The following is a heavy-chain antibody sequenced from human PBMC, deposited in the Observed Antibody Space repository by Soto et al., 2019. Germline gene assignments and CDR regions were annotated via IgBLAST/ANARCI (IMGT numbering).Heavy chain of an antibody. J-gene: IGHJ5*02. D-gene: IGHD3-10*01. V-gene: IGHV4-39*01. CDR3: ARRERYYGSPGWFDP. CDR2: VYYNENT. CDR1: GGSISRSTYF. Sequence: SETLCLTCPVSGGSISRSTYFWAWIRQPPGKGLEWIGTVYYNENTYYNPSLKSRVTITVDTAKNQFSLNLRSVTAADTAMYFCARRERYYGSPGWFDPWGPGTLVTVSS.